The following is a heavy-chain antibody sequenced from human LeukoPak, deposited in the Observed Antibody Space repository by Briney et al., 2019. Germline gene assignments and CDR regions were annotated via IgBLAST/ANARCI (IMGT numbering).Heavy chain of an antibody. Sequence: PSETLSLTCTVSGGSISSSSYYWGWIRQPPGKGLEWIGSIYYSGSTYYNPSLKSRVTISVDTSKNQFSLKLSSVTAADTAVYYCARRVHGGSGSRTYYFDYWGQGTLVTVSS. CDR3: ARRVHGGSGSRTYYFDY. J-gene: IGHJ4*02. CDR2: IYYSGST. V-gene: IGHV4-39*01. D-gene: IGHD3-10*01. CDR1: GGSISSSSYY.